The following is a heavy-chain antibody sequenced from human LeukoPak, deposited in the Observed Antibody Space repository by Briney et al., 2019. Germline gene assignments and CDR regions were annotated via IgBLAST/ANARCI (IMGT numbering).Heavy chain of an antibody. CDR1: GYTFTSYA. Sequence: GASVKVSCKASGYTFTSYAMNWVRQAPGQGLEWMGWINTNTGNPTYAQGFTGRFVFSLDTSVSTAYLQISSLKAEDTAVYYCARGPPQRTMVRGVIITGFSYAEDYWGQGTLVTVSS. D-gene: IGHD3-10*01. CDR2: INTNTGNP. V-gene: IGHV7-4-1*02. J-gene: IGHJ4*02. CDR3: ARGPPQRTMVRGVIITGFSYAEDY.